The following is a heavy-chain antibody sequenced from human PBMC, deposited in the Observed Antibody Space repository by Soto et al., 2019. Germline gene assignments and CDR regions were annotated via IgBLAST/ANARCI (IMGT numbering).Heavy chain of an antibody. J-gene: IGHJ4*02. CDR3: AKDMEMTGSCTNGLCWTLDY. D-gene: IGHD2-8*01. CDR1: GFTFSSYA. V-gene: IGHV3-23*01. Sequence: GGFLRLSCAASGFTFSSYAMSWVRQAPGKGLEWVSVISGSGVSTYYADSVKGRFTISRDKSKNTLYLQMNSLRAEDTAVYFCAKDMEMTGSCTNGLCWTLDYWGPGTLVTVSS. CDR2: ISGSGVST.